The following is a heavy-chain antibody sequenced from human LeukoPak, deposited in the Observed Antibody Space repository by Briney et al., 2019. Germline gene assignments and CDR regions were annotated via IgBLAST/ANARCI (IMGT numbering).Heavy chain of an antibody. V-gene: IGHV4-61*02. CDR1: GGSISSGSYY. D-gene: IGHD5-18*01. J-gene: IGHJ4*02. CDR2: IYTSGST. CDR3: ARVAYSYGYIDY. Sequence: SQTLSLTCTVSGGSISSGSYYWSWIRQPAGKGLEWIGRIYTSGSTNYNPSLKSRVTISVDTSKNQFSLKLSSVTAADTAVYYCARVAYSYGYIDYWGQGTLSPSPQ.